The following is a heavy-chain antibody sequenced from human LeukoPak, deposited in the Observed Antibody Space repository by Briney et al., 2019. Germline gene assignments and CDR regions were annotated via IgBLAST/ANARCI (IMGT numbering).Heavy chain of an antibody. CDR3: ARDAYYDFWSGQRRGDYYYYYYMDV. Sequence: PGGSLRLSCAASGFTFSSYSMNWVRQAPGKGLEWVSSISSSSSYIYYADSVKGRFTISRDNAKNSLYLQMNSLRAEDTAVYYCARDAYYDFWSGQRRGDYYYYYYMDVWGKGTTVTVSS. CDR2: ISSSSSYI. V-gene: IGHV3-21*01. J-gene: IGHJ6*03. CDR1: GFTFSSYS. D-gene: IGHD3-3*01.